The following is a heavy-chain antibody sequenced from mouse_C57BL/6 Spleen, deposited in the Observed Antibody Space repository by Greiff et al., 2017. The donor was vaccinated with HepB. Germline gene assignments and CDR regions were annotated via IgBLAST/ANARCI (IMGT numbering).Heavy chain of an antibody. CDR2: INPYNGGT. V-gene: IGHV1-19*01. J-gene: IGHJ4*01. D-gene: IGHD2-4*01. CDR1: GYTFTDYY. CDR3: ARRLRQDYYAMDY. Sequence: VQLQQSGPVLVKPGASVKMSCKASGYTFTDYYMNWVKQSHGKSLEWIGVINPYNGGTSYNQKFKGKATLTVDKSSSTAYMELNSLTSEDSAVYYCARRLRQDYYAMDYWGQGTSVTVSS.